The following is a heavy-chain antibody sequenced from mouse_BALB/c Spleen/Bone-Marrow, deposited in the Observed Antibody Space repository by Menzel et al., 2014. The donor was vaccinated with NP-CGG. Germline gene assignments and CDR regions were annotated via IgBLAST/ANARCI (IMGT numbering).Heavy chain of an antibody. D-gene: IGHD1-1*01. J-gene: IGHJ4*01. CDR1: GYTFTGYY. Sequence: EVQLKESGPELVKPGASVKISCKASGYTFTGYYIHWVKQRHGRTLEWIGRVNPNNGGTSYNQKFKDKATLTVDKSSSTAYMQLRSLTSEDSAVYFCTRGPTTIVAYYYVFVKWGPRTSV. V-gene: IGHV1-26*01. CDR3: TRGPTTIVAYYYVFVK. CDR2: VNPNNGGT.